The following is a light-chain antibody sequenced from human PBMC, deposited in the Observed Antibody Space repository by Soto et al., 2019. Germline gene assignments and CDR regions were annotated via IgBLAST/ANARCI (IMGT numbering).Light chain of an antibody. J-gene: IGKJ1*01. Sequence: IVLTQSPGTLSLSPGERATLSCRASQSVSSSYLAWYQQKPGQAPRPLIYGASSRAIGIPDRFSGSGSGTDFTLTISRMEPEDFAVYYCQQYGSSPWTFGQGNKVEIK. CDR1: QSVSSSY. CDR3: QQYGSSPWT. V-gene: IGKV3-20*01. CDR2: GAS.